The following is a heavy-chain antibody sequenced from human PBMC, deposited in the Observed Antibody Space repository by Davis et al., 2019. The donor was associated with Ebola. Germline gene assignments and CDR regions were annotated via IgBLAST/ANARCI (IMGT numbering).Heavy chain of an antibody. Sequence: PGGSLRLSCAASGFTFGSYSMNWVRQAPGKGLEWVAYISSSSSYIYYADSVRGRFTISRDNAKNSLYLQMNSLRAEDTAVYYCAKGRRAPVLIEPDYWGQGTLVTVSS. D-gene: IGHD1-14*01. CDR1: GFTFGSYS. V-gene: IGHV3-21*04. J-gene: IGHJ4*02. CDR3: AKGRRAPVLIEPDY. CDR2: ISSSSSYI.